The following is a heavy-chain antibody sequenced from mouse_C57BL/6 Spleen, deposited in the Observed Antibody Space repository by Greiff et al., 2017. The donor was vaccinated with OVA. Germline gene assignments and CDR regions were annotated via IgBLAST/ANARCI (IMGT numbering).Heavy chain of an antibody. Sequence: VQLQQSGPELVKPGASVKISCKASGYAFSSSWMNWVKQRPGKGLEWIGRIYPGDGDTNYNGKFKGKATLTADKSSSTAYMQLSSLTSEDSAVYFCAGVYYGSNYAMDYWGQGTSVTVSS. CDR3: AGVYYGSNYAMDY. D-gene: IGHD1-1*01. V-gene: IGHV1-82*01. CDR2: IYPGDGDT. J-gene: IGHJ4*01. CDR1: GYAFSSSW.